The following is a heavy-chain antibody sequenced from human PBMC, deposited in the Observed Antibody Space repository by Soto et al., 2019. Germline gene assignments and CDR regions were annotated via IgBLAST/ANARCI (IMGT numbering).Heavy chain of an antibody. CDR1: GFTFSSYW. V-gene: IGHV3-74*01. D-gene: IGHD3-3*01. Sequence: PVGSLRLSCAASGFTFSSYWMHWVRQAPGKGLVWVSHINTDGSSTSYADPVKGRFTISRDNAKNTLYLQMNSLRAEDTAVYYCARVRYDFWSGYYTYWGQGTLVTVS. CDR3: ARVRYDFWSGYYTY. J-gene: IGHJ4*02. CDR2: INTDGSST.